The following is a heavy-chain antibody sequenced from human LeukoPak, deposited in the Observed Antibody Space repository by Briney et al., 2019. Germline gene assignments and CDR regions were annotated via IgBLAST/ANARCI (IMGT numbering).Heavy chain of an antibody. J-gene: IGHJ4*02. CDR3: TTYGSGRKFDY. CDR1: GFTLSDYN. D-gene: IGHD3-10*01. CDR2: IESKTDGGTT. V-gene: IGHV3-15*04. Sequence: GGSLRLSCAASGFTLSDYNMRWIRQARGKGLEWVGRIESKTDGGTTDYAAPVKGRFTISRDDSTNTLYLQMNSLKSEDTAVYYCTTYGSGRKFDYWGQGILVTVSS.